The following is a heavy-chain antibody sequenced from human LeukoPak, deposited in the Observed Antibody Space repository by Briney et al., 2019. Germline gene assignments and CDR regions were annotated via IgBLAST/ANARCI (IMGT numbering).Heavy chain of an antibody. CDR2: INQDGSEK. Sequence: GGSLRLSCAASGFTFSTYWMSWVRRAPGKGLEWVANINQDGSEKYYVDSVKGRLTISRDNAKNSLYLQMNSLRAEDTAIYYCARGSNWAFDYWGQGTLVTVSS. D-gene: IGHD7-27*01. CDR1: GFTFSTYW. J-gene: IGHJ4*02. CDR3: ARGSNWAFDY. V-gene: IGHV3-7*05.